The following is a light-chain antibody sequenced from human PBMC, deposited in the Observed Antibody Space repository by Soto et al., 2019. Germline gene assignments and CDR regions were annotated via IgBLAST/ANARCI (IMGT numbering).Light chain of an antibody. V-gene: IGLV2-14*01. CDR1: SSDVGGYNY. CDR3: TSPTPGCVYV. CDR2: KVS. J-gene: IGLJ1*01. Sequence: QSALTQPASVSGSPGQSITISCTGTSSDVGGYNYVSWYQQYAGRVPKLLIYKVSNRPSGISYRFSASKSGYTASLTISGLQAEDEADYFCTSPTPGCVYVFGSGTKLTVL.